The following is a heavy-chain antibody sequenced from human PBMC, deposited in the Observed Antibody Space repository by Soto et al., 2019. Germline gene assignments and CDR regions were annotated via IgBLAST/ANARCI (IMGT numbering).Heavy chain of an antibody. Sequence: TGGPLRLSCAASGFTFSSYGMHRVRKATGKGLKWVAVISYDGSNKYYADSVKGRFTISRDNSKNTLYLQMNSLRAEDTAVYYCANLGYCSSTSCPVYYYYYMDVWGKGTTVTVSS. CDR2: ISYDGSNK. D-gene: IGHD2-2*01. J-gene: IGHJ6*03. V-gene: IGHV3-30*18. CDR3: ANLGYCSSTSCPVYYYYYMDV. CDR1: GFTFSSYG.